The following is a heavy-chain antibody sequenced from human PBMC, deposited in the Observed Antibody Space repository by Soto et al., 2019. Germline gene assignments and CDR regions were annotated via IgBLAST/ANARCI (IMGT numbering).Heavy chain of an antibody. Sequence: SVKVSCKASGGTFSSYAISWVRQAPGQGLEWMGGIIPIFGTANYAQKFQGRVTITADESTSTAYMELSSLRSEDTAVYYCARSEQWLVIGRYYFDYWGQRNLVAVSS. V-gene: IGHV1-69*13. CDR1: GGTFSSYA. CDR3: ARSEQWLVIGRYYFDY. D-gene: IGHD6-19*01. CDR2: IIPIFGTA. J-gene: IGHJ4*02.